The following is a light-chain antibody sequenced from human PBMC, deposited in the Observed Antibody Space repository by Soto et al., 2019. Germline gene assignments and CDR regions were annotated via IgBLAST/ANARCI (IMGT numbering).Light chain of an antibody. V-gene: IGKV3-20*01. J-gene: IGKJ2*01. CDR2: GAS. Sequence: EIVLTQSPGTLSLSPGERATLSCRASQSVSSSYLAWYQQKPGQAPRLLIYGASSRATGIPDRFSGSGSGTDFTLTINRLEPEDFAVYYCQQYGSSPPYTFGQGTKVDIK. CDR1: QSVSSSY. CDR3: QQYGSSPPYT.